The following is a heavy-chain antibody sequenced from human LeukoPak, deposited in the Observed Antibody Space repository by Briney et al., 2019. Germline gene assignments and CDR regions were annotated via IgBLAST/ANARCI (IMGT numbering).Heavy chain of an antibody. CDR1: GFTFSSYW. D-gene: IGHD1-7*01. CDR2: ISGSGGST. V-gene: IGHV3-23*01. Sequence: GGSLRLSCAASGFTFSSYWMSRVRQAPGKGLGWVSAISGSGGSTYYADSVKGRFAISRDNSKNTLYLQMNSLRAEDTAVYYCAKENYGPVDYWGQGTLVTVSS. J-gene: IGHJ4*02. CDR3: AKENYGPVDY.